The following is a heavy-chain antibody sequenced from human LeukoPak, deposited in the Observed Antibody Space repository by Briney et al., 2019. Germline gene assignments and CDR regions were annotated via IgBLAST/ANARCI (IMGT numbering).Heavy chain of an antibody. CDR3: ARGSPVPSGDLFDY. Sequence: ASVKVSCKASGYAFTSYGISWVRQAPGQGLEWMGWISANSGGTNYAQKFQGRVTMTRDTSISTAYMELSRLRSDDTAVYYCARGSPVPSGDLFDYWGQGTLVTVSS. CDR1: GYAFTSYG. V-gene: IGHV1-2*02. CDR2: ISANSGGT. J-gene: IGHJ4*02. D-gene: IGHD1-26*01.